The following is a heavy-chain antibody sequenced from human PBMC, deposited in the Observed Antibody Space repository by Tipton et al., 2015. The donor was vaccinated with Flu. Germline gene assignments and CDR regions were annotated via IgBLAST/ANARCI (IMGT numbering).Heavy chain of an antibody. CDR3: ARVQQYGSGGSFFGYYFDH. D-gene: IGHD3-10*01. Sequence: SLRLSCSVSGLTFSTFAMQWVRRAPGKGLEWLALISYDGRNQIHADSVKGRFTISRDNSKNTLYLQMNSLGPGDTAMYYCARVQQYGSGGSFFGYYFDHWGQGTQVTFSS. J-gene: IGHJ4*02. CDR2: ISYDGRNQ. V-gene: IGHV3-30*04. CDR1: GLTFSTFA.